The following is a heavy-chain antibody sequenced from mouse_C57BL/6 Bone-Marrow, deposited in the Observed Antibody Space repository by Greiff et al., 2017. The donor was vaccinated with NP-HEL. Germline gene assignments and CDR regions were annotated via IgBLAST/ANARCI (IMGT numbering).Heavy chain of an antibody. CDR3: ARRGDYYAMDY. V-gene: IGHV1-54*01. CDR2: INPGSGGT. CDR1: GYAFTNYL. Sequence: QVQLKESGAELVRPGTSVKVSCKASGYAFTNYLIEWVKQRPGQGLEWIGVINPGSGGTNYNEKFKGKATLTADKSSSTAYMQLSSLTSEDSAVYFCARRGDYYAMDYWGQGTSGTVSS. J-gene: IGHJ4*01.